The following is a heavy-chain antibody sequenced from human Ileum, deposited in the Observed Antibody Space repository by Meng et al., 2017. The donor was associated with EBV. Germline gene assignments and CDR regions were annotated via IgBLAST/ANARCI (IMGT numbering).Heavy chain of an antibody. CDR3: ARERRGFYAEH. V-gene: IGHV3-30*03. Sequence: QVRLVVSGGGVGQPWRSLRLSCAASGYSFSDIVMYWVRLAPGKGLEWVAVISYDGNTKYYAESVEGRFSISRDNSDNTMSLQMNILGPDDTGMYYCARERRGFYAEHWGQGALVTVSS. J-gene: IGHJ4*02. CDR2: ISYDGNTK. CDR1: GYSFSDIV. D-gene: IGHD1-14*01.